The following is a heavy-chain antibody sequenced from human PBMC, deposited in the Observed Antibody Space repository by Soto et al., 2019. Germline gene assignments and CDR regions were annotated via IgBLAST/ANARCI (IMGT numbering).Heavy chain of an antibody. Sequence: ASVKVSCKVSGYTLTELSMHWVRQAPGKGLEWMGGFDPEDGETIYAQKFQGRVTMTEDTSTDTAYMELSSLRSEDTAVYYCATALSVVITTSYYFDYWGQGTLVTVSS. D-gene: IGHD3-22*01. CDR3: ATALSVVITTSYYFDY. J-gene: IGHJ4*02. V-gene: IGHV1-24*01. CDR1: GYTLTELS. CDR2: FDPEDGET.